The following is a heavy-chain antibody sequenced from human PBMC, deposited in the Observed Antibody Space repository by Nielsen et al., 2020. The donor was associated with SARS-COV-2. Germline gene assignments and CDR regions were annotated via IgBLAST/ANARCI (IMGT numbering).Heavy chain of an antibody. CDR1: GFTISRYG. J-gene: IGHJ5*02. CDR2: ISYDGNE. Sequence: GESLKISCEASGFTISRYGMHWVRQAPGKGLEWLTIISYDGNEHYADSVKGQFTISRDNSKDTLYLQLNRLRPEDTAVYFCARETIDYTSSFVDLWGQGTLVTVSP. CDR3: ARETIDYTSSFVDL. D-gene: IGHD4-11*01. V-gene: IGHV3-30*03.